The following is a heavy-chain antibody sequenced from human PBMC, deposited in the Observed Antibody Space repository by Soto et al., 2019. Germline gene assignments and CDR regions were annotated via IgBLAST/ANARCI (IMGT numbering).Heavy chain of an antibody. Sequence: QVQLQESGPGLVKPSQTLSLTCTVSGGSISRAYYYWSWIRQPPGKGLAWIGHIYDSGSTYSNPSLQSQVTIAMHTSKNQSSLKLRAVSAAGTAVYYCARGRSGDKVDYWGQGTLVTVSS. CDR1: GGSISRAYYY. CDR2: IYDSGST. J-gene: IGHJ4*02. D-gene: IGHD7-27*01. CDR3: ARGRSGDKVDY. V-gene: IGHV4-30-4*01.